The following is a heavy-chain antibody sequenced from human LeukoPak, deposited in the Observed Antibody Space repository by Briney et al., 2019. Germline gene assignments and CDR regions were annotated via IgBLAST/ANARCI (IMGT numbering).Heavy chain of an antibody. J-gene: IGHJ4*02. D-gene: IGHD5-24*01. CDR3: ARDLGDGYNYDY. Sequence: ASVKVSCRASGYTFTSYYMHWVRQAPGQGLEWMGIINPSGGSTSYAQKFQGRVTMTRDTSTSTVYMELSSLRPEDTAVYYCARDLGDGYNYDYWGQGTLVTVSS. CDR1: GYTFTSYY. V-gene: IGHV1-46*01. CDR2: INPSGGST.